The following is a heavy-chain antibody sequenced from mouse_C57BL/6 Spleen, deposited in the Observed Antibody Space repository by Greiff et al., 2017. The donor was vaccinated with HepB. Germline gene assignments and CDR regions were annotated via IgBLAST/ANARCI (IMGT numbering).Heavy chain of an antibody. Sequence: VQLKESGGGLVKPGGSLKLSCAASGFTFSSYAMSWVRQTPEKRLEWVATISDGGSYTYYPDNVKGRFTISRDNAKNNLYLQMSHLKSEDTAMYYCARGDSSGYAWFAYWGQGTLVTVSA. V-gene: IGHV5-4*01. CDR3: ARGDSSGYAWFAY. CDR1: GFTFSSYA. CDR2: ISDGGSYT. J-gene: IGHJ3*01. D-gene: IGHD3-2*02.